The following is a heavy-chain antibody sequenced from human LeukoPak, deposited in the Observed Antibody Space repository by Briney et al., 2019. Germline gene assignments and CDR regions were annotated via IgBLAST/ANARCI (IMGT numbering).Heavy chain of an antibody. CDR2: ISYDGGNK. Sequence: PGGSLRLSCAVSGFTFSAYGMHWVRQAPGKGLEWLAAISYDGGNKYYADSVKGRFTISRDNSKNTLYLQMNSLRAEDTAVYYCAKGEYYYDSSGYSIGYWGQGTLVTVSS. J-gene: IGHJ4*02. V-gene: IGHV3-30*18. D-gene: IGHD3-22*01. CDR1: GFTFSAYG. CDR3: AKGEYYYDSSGYSIGY.